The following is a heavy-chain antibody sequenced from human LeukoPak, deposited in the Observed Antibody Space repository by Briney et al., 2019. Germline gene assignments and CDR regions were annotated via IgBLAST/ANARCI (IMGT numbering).Heavy chain of an antibody. J-gene: IGHJ4*02. V-gene: IGHV4-38-2*02. CDR2: IYHSGST. D-gene: IGHD3-9*01. CDR1: GYSISSAHY. Sequence: PSETLSLTCTVSGYSISSAHYWGWIRQPPGKGLEWIGIIYHSGSTYYNPSLKSRVTISIDTSKNQFSLKLSSVTAADTAVYYCARGREYYDILTGTDLFYFDYWGQGTLVTVSS. CDR3: ARGREYYDILTGTDLFYFDY.